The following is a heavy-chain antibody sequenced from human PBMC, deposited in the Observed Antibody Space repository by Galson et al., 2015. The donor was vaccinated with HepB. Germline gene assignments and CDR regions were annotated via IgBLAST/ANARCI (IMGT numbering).Heavy chain of an antibody. CDR1: GFTFSSYW. Sequence: SLRLSCAASGFTFSSYWMHWVRQAPGKGLEWVAAISYDGSNKYCADSVKGRFTISRDNSKNTLYLQMNSLRAEDTAVYYCARDRGRWLQLYGGSYFDYWGQGTLVTVSS. CDR3: ARDRGRWLQLYGGSYFDY. CDR2: ISYDGSNK. J-gene: IGHJ4*02. V-gene: IGHV3-30-3*01. D-gene: IGHD5-24*01.